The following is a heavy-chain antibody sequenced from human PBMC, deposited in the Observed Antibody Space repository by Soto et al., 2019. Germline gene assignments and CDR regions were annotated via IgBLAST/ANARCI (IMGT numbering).Heavy chain of an antibody. CDR3: AGSGYRNCSGGSCYQPRHAFDI. CDR1: GDTISTGGYS. V-gene: IGHV4-30-2*01. D-gene: IGHD2-15*01. Sequence: SETLSLTCGVSGDTISTGGYSWAWIRQPPGKALEWIGHTYHSGNPYYNPSLKSRVIISVDRSKNQFSLKLSSVTAADTAVYYCAGSGYRNCSGGSCYQPRHAFDIWGQGTMVTVSS. J-gene: IGHJ3*02. CDR2: TYHSGNP.